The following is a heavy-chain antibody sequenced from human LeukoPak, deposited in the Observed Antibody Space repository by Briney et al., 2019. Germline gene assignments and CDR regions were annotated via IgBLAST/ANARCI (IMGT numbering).Heavy chain of an antibody. CDR3: AKGARWELPLDY. D-gene: IGHD1-26*01. Sequence: GGSLRLSCAASGFTFSSHGMHWVRQAPGKGLEWVAVIWYDGSYKYYADSVKGRFTISRDNSNSTLYLQMNSLRADDTAVYYCAKGARWELPLDYWGQGTLVTVSS. J-gene: IGHJ4*02. CDR1: GFTFSSHG. CDR2: IWYDGSYK. V-gene: IGHV3-33*03.